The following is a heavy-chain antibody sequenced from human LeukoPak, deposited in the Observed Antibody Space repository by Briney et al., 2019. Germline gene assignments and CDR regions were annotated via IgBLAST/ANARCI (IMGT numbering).Heavy chain of an antibody. Sequence: GGSLRLSCAASGFTFSSYGMHWVRQAPGKGLEWVSYISSSGSTIYYADSVKGRFTISRDNAKNSLYLQMNSLRAEDTAVYYCARKNLRGSSGYLSDYWGQGTLVTVSS. D-gene: IGHD3-22*01. J-gene: IGHJ4*02. V-gene: IGHV3-48*04. CDR3: ARKNLRGSSGYLSDY. CDR2: ISSSGSTI. CDR1: GFTFSSYG.